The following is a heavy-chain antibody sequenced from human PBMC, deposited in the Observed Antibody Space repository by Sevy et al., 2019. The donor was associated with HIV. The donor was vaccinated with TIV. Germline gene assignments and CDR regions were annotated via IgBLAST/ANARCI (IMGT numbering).Heavy chain of an antibody. J-gene: IGHJ6*02. V-gene: IGHV4-4*07. Sequence: SETLSLTCTVSGGSISSYYWSWIRQPAGKGLEGIGRIYTSGSTNYNPSLKSRVTMSVDTSKNQFSLKLSSVTAADTAVYYCARDGYGDYGLPYYYGYGMDVWGQGTTVTVSS. CDR2: IYTSGST. CDR3: ARDGYGDYGLPYYYGYGMDV. CDR1: GGSISSYY. D-gene: IGHD4-17*01.